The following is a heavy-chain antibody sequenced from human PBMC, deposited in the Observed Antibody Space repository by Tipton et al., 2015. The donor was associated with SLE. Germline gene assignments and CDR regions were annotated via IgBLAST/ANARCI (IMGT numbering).Heavy chain of an antibody. CDR2: IHNSGST. CDR3: ARQRDRSSGLFDY. D-gene: IGHD3-10*01. CDR1: GGSISSGSYY. V-gene: IGHV4-61*01. J-gene: IGHJ4*02. Sequence: TLSLTCTVSGGSISSGSYYWTWIRQPPGKGLEWIGYIHNSGSTNYNPSLKSRTTISVDTPKKQFSLKLNSVTAADTAVYYCARQRDRSSGLFDYWGQGSLVTVSS.